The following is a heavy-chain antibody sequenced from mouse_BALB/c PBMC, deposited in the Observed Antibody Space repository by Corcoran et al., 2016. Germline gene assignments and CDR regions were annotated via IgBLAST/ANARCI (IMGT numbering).Heavy chain of an antibody. CDR1: GYSFTGYY. D-gene: IGHD2-1*01. V-gene: IGHV1S34*01. CDR2: ISCYNGAT. J-gene: IGHJ4*01. Sequence: LVKTGASVKISCKASGYSFTGYYLHWVKQSHGKSLEWIGYISCYNGATSYNQKFKGKATFTVDTSSSTAYMQFNSLTSEDSAVYYCARSGGNYGYAMDYWGQGTSVTVSS. CDR3: ARSGGNYGYAMDY.